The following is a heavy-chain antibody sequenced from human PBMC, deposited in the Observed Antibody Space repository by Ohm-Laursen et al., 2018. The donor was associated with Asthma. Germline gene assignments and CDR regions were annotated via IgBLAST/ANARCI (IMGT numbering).Heavy chain of an antibody. Sequence: SLRLSCTASGFTFSSYIMNWVRQAPGKGLEWVSYISSSSSTIYYADSVKGRFTISRDNGRNSLYLQMYNLRAEDTALYYCARDRRSSSLYGMDVWGQGTTVTVSS. CDR2: ISSSSSTI. J-gene: IGHJ6*02. CDR3: ARDRRSSSLYGMDV. D-gene: IGHD6-13*01. V-gene: IGHV3-48*04. CDR1: GFTFSSYI.